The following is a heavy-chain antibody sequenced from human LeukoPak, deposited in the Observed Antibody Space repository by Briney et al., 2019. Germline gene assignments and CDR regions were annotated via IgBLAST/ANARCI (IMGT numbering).Heavy chain of an antibody. CDR3: ARDEFMYCGGDCYFSAY. CDR2: AKQDGTEK. D-gene: IGHD2-21*02. Sequence: PGGSLRFSGAASGFTSSSHWMRWVGQAQGKGLEGLANAKQDGTEKYSVDSVKGRFTISRDNAKNSLYLQMNSLRAEDTAVYYCARDEFMYCGGDCYFSAYWGQGTLVTVSS. V-gene: IGHV3-7*01. J-gene: IGHJ4*02. CDR1: GFTSSSHW.